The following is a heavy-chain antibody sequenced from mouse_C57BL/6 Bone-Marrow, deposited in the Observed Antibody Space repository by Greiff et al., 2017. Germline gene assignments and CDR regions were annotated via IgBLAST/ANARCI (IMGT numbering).Heavy chain of an antibody. CDR1: GYTFTSYW. J-gene: IGHJ3*01. D-gene: IGHD2-5*01. CDR3: ARSYYSTYGFAY. Sequence: QVQLQQPGAELVMPGASVKLSCKASGYTFTSYWMHWVKQRPGQGLEWIGEIDPSDSYTNYNQKFKGKSTLTVDKSSSTAYMQLRSLTSEDAAVYYCARSYYSTYGFAYWGQGTLVTVSA. CDR2: IDPSDSYT. V-gene: IGHV1-69*01.